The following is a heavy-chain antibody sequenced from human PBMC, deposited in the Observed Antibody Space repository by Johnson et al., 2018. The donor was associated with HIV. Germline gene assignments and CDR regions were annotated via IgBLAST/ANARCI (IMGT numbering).Heavy chain of an antibody. Sequence: VQLVESGGGLVQPGRSLRLSCAASGFTFDDYAMHWVRQAPGKGLEWVSGISWNSGSIGYADSVKGRFTISRDNAKNSLYLQVNSLRAEDMTVYYCARASKVLSSGWSRGAFDIWGQGTMVTVSS. CDR2: ISWNSGSI. V-gene: IGHV3-9*03. J-gene: IGHJ3*02. CDR1: GFTFDDYA. D-gene: IGHD6-19*01. CDR3: ARASKVLSSGWSRGAFDI.